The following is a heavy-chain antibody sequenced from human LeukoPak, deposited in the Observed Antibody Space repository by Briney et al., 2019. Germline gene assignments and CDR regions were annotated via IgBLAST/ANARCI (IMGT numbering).Heavy chain of an antibody. V-gene: IGHV3-30-3*01. Sequence: GSPRLSCAASGFTFSSYAMHWVRQAPGKGLEWVAVISYDGSNKYYADSVKGRFTISRDNSKNTLYLQMNSLRAEDTAVYYCLRDLNWSLDQWGQGTLVTVSS. J-gene: IGHJ4*02. CDR2: ISYDGSNK. CDR3: LRDLNWSLDQ. D-gene: IGHD1-20*01. CDR1: GFTFSSYA.